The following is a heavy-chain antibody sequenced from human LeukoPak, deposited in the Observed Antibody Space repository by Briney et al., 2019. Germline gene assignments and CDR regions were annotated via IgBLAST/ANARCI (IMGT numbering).Heavy chain of an antibody. CDR3: TTDEYCSGGSCLSLDY. V-gene: IGHV3-15*01. Sequence: GGSLRFSCAASGFTFSNAWMSWVRQAPGKGLEWVGRIKSKADGGTTDYAAPVKGRFTISRDDSKNTLYLQMNSLKTEDTAVYYCTTDEYCSGGSCLSLDYWGQGTLVTVSS. D-gene: IGHD2-15*01. CDR1: GFTFSNAW. CDR2: IKSKADGGTT. J-gene: IGHJ4*02.